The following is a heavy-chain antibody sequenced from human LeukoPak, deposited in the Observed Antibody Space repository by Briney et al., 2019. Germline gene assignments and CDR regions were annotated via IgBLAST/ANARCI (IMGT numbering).Heavy chain of an antibody. Sequence: GGSLRLSCAASGFTFDDYAMHWVRQAPGKGLEWVSGISSSSSYIYYADSVKGRFTISRDNSKNTLYLEVISLAAEDTAVYYCAKDDAWLRFGEWSQGTLVTVSS. CDR3: AKDDAWLRFGE. V-gene: IGHV3-23*01. CDR2: ISSSSSYI. D-gene: IGHD5-12*01. CDR1: GFTFDDYA. J-gene: IGHJ4*02.